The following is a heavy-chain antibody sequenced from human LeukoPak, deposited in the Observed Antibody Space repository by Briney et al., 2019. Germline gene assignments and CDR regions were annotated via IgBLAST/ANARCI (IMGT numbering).Heavy chain of an antibody. CDR1: GGSISSSSYY. CDR3: ARAGGGVVTAMYFDY. V-gene: IGHV4-39*01. D-gene: IGHD2-21*02. J-gene: IGHJ4*02. CDR2: IYYSGST. Sequence: PSETLSLTCTVSGGSISSSSYYWGWIRQPPGKGLEWIGSIYYSGSTYYNPSLKSRVTISVDTSKNQFSLKLSSVTAADTAVYYCARAGGGVVTAMYFDYWGQGTLVTVSS.